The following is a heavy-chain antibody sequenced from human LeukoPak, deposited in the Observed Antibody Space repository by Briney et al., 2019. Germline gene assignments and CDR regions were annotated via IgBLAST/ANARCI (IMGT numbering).Heavy chain of an antibody. J-gene: IGHJ5*02. CDR1: GGTFSSYA. D-gene: IGHD6-19*01. CDR2: INPNSGGT. V-gene: IGHV1-2*02. Sequence: ASVKVSCKASGGTFSSYAISWVRQAPGQGLEWMGWINPNSGGTNYAQKFQGRVTMTRDTSISTAYMELSRLRSDDTAVYYCARDNSSGFSPWFDPWGQGTLVTVSS. CDR3: ARDNSSGFSPWFDP.